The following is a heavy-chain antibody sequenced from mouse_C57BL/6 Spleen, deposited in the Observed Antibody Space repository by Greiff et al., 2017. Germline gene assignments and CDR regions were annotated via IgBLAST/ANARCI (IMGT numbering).Heavy chain of an antibody. CDR2: IDPEDGET. CDR3: SYYGSAAWFSY. CDR1: GFNINDYY. D-gene: IGHD2-9*01. Sequence: VQLQQSGAELVKPGASVKLSCTASGFNINDYYMHWVKQRTEQGLEWIGWIDPEDGETKYAPTFQGKVTITAYTAANTAYLQLSRLTSADAAVYFCSYYGSAAWFSYWGQGTLVTVSA. J-gene: IGHJ3*01. V-gene: IGHV14-2*01.